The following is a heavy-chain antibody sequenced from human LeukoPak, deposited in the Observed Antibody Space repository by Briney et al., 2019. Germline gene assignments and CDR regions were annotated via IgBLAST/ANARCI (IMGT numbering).Heavy chain of an antibody. V-gene: IGHV4-4*02. J-gene: IGHJ4*02. Sequence: SETLSLTCAVSGGSILTTNWWSRVRQPPGKGLEWIGEVHLSGASNYNPSLKRRVNMSIDKSKNQLSLELTSVTAADTAIYYCTRESGAFSPFGFWGQGTLVTVSS. CDR3: TRESGAFSPFGF. D-gene: IGHD1-26*01. CDR1: GGSILTTNW. CDR2: VHLSGAS.